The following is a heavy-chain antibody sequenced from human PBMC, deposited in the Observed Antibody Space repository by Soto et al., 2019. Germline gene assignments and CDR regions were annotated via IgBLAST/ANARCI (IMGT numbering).Heavy chain of an antibody. D-gene: IGHD1-26*01. Sequence: QVQLVQSGAEVKKPGASVKVSCKASGYTFSIYGISWVRQAPGQGLEWMGWISGYNGNTKYAQKFQGRVTVTTDTSTSGAYMELRSLRSDDTAVYYCARDVRGGTYPWFFDLWGRGTLVTVSS. CDR1: GYTFSIYG. CDR2: ISGYNGNT. CDR3: ARDVRGGTYPWFFDL. V-gene: IGHV1-18*04. J-gene: IGHJ2*01.